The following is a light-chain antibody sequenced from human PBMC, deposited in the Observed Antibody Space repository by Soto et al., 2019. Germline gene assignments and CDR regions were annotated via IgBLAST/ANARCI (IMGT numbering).Light chain of an antibody. CDR2: DVS. CDR1: SSDVGGYKY. Sequence: QSALTQPASVSGSPGQSITISCTGTSSDVGGYKYVSWYQQHPGKAPKLMIYDVSHRPSGVSNRFSGSKSGNTAFLTVSGLQAEDEADYYFSEYTPRSSYVLGTGTKLTVL. J-gene: IGLJ1*01. CDR3: SEYTPRSSYV. V-gene: IGLV2-14*01.